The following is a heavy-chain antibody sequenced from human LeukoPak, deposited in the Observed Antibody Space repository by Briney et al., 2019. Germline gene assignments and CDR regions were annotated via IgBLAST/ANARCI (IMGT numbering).Heavy chain of an antibody. CDR3: ARVPTDTAMVKSALDI. Sequence: ASVKVSCKASGYTFTSYYMHWVRQAPGQGLEWMGIINPSGGSTRYAQKFQGRLSMTRDMSASTVYMELSSLRSEDTAVYHCARVPTDTAMVKSALDIWGQGTMVTVSS. CDR1: GYTFTSYY. J-gene: IGHJ3*02. CDR2: INPSGGST. D-gene: IGHD5-18*01. V-gene: IGHV1-46*01.